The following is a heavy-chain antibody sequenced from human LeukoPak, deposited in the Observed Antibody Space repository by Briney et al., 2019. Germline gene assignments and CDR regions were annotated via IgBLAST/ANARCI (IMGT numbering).Heavy chain of an antibody. J-gene: IGHJ4*02. CDR1: GFTFSSYS. Sequence: GSLRLSCAASGFTFSSYSMSWVRQAPGKGLEWVSAISGSGGSTYYADSVKGRFTTSRDNSKNTLCLQMNSLRAEDTAVYYCAKDSRLGAIYYFDYWGQGTLVTVSS. CDR2: ISGSGGST. D-gene: IGHD1-26*01. CDR3: AKDSRLGAIYYFDY. V-gene: IGHV3-23*01.